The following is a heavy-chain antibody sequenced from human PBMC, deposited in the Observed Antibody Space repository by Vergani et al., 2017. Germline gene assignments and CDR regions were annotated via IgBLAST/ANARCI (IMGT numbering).Heavy chain of an antibody. D-gene: IGHD3-22*01. Sequence: QVQLQESGPGLVKPSETLSLTCTVSGGSVSSGSYYWSWIRQPPGKGLEWIGYIYYSGSTNYNPSLKSRVTISVDTSKNQFSLKLSSVTAADTAVYYCARQVSSHDSSGYSAHWYFDLWGRGTLVTVSS. CDR3: ARQVSSHDSSGYSAHWYFDL. CDR1: GGSVSSGSYY. J-gene: IGHJ2*01. V-gene: IGHV4-61*01. CDR2: IYYSGST.